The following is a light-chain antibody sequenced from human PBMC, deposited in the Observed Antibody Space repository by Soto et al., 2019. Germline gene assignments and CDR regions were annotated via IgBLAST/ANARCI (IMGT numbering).Light chain of an antibody. CDR3: QQYNYWPVT. J-gene: IGKJ4*01. CDR2: GAS. V-gene: IGKV3-15*01. Sequence: EIVMTQSPATLAVSPGETTRLSCRASQSINSDVAWYQQKLGQTPRLLIHGASTRANGIAARFSGSGSGTEVTLTISSRQSEDFATYYCQQYNYWPVTFGGGTKVEIK. CDR1: QSINSD.